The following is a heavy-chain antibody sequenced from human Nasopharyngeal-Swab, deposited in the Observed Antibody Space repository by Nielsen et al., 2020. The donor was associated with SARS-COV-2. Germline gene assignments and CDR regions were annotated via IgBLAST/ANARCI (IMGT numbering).Heavy chain of an antibody. CDR3: AKADVLLWFGELSLDY. CDR1: GFTFSSYA. D-gene: IGHD3-10*01. CDR2: ISGSGGST. Sequence: GESLKISCAASGFTFSSYAMSWVRQAPGKGLEWVSAISGSGGSTYYADSVKGRFTISSDNSKNTLYLQMNSLRAEDTAVYYCAKADVLLWFGELSLDYWGQGTLVTVSS. V-gene: IGHV3-23*01. J-gene: IGHJ4*02.